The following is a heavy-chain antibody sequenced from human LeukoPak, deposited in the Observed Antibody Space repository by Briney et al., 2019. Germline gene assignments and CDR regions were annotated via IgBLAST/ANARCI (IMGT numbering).Heavy chain of an antibody. Sequence: GGSLGLSCAASGFTFSFYAMSWVRQAPGKGLEWVSTISGSGANTYYADSVKGRFTISRDNSKNTLYLQMNSLRAEDTAAYYCAKGLVPAAMGEFDYWGQGTLVTVSS. V-gene: IGHV3-23*01. D-gene: IGHD2-2*01. CDR3: AKGLVPAAMGEFDY. J-gene: IGHJ4*02. CDR2: ISGSGANT. CDR1: GFTFSFYA.